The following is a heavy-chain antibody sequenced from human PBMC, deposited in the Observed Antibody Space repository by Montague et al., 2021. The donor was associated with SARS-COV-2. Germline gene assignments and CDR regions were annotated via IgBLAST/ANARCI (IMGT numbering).Heavy chain of an antibody. CDR1: GFSVSTKY. V-gene: IGHV3-53*01. D-gene: IGHD2-21*02. Sequence: SLRLSCATSGFSVSTKYMNWIRQAPGRGLEWVSVLYSDGSTRYADSVKSRFTIFRDNPKNTLYLQMNNLRAEDTAVYYCARGDHYDYFDHWGQGTLVTVSS. CDR2: LYSDGST. J-gene: IGHJ4*02. CDR3: ARGDHYDYFDH.